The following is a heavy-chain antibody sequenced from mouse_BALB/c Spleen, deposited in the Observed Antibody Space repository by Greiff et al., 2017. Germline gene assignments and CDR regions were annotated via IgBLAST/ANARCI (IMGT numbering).Heavy chain of an antibody. D-gene: IGHD1-1*01. CDR3: ERRHYYGSSSGYAMDY. CDR1: GFTFSDYY. Sequence: EVQLVESGGGLVKPGGSLKLSCAASGFTFSDYYMYWVRQTPEKRLEWVATISDGGSYTYYPDSVKGRFTISRDNAKNNLYLQLSSLKSEDTAMYYCERRHYYGSSSGYAMDYWGERASVTGSS. J-gene: IGHJ4*01. V-gene: IGHV5-4*02. CDR2: ISDGGSYT.